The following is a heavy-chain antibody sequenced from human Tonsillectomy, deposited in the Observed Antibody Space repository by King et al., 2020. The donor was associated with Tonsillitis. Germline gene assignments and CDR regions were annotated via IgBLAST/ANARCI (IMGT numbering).Heavy chain of an antibody. D-gene: IGHD3-10*02. CDR3: ARRCVRLECSGRSYY. Sequence: VQLVESGGGLVQPGGSLRLSCAASGFAFSSHVMYWVRQAPGKGLEWVAAIGPGGEMTYYAESARGRVTISRDNSKSTLDLQLHSLGAEDTALYYWARRCVRLECSGRSYYWGQGTLVAVSS. V-gene: IGHV3-23*04. J-gene: IGHJ4*02. CDR1: GFAFSSHV. CDR2: IGPGGEMT.